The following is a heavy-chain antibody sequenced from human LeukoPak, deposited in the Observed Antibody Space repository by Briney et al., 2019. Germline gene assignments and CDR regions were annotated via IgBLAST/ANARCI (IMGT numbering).Heavy chain of an antibody. D-gene: IGHD3-16*01. CDR1: GFTFSSYT. J-gene: IGHJ4*02. V-gene: IGHV3-30*04. CDR3: ARDRHGGIDY. CDR2: ISYDGSNK. Sequence: GGSLRLSCAASGFTFSSYTMHWVRQAPGKGLEWVAVISYDGSNKYYADSVKGRFTISRDNSKNTLYLQMNSLRAEDTAVYYCARDRHGGIDYWGQGTLVTVFS.